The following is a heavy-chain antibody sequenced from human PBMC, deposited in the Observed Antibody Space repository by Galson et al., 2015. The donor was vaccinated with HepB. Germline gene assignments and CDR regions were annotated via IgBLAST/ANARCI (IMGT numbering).Heavy chain of an antibody. CDR1: GFTFSSYA. V-gene: IGHV3-30-3*01. CDR2: ISYDGSNK. D-gene: IGHD6-19*01. Sequence: FLRLSCAASGFTFSSYAMHWVRQAPGKGLEWVAVISYDGSNKYYADSVKGRFTISRDNSKNTLYLQMNSLRAEDTAVYYCARVLRVGPKQWGLDVDYWGQGTLVTVSS. CDR3: ARVLRVGPKQWGLDVDY. J-gene: IGHJ4*02.